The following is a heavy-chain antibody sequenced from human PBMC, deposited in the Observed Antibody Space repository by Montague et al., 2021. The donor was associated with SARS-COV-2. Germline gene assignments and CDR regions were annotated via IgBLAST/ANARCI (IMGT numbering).Heavy chain of an antibody. CDR2: IYYSGTA. CDR1: GGSISTYY. CDR3: AGLAGGRGTRFDP. D-gene: IGHD1-14*01. V-gene: IGHV4-59*08. J-gene: IGHJ5*02. Sequence: SETLSLTCTVSGGSISTYYWSWIRQPPGKGLEWIGYIYYSGTANYNPSLKSRVTISVDTSKNQFSLKVRSVTAADTAVYYCAGLAGGRGTRFDPWGQGTLVTVSS.